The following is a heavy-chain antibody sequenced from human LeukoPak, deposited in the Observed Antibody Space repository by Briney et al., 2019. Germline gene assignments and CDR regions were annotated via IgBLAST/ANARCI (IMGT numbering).Heavy chain of an antibody. V-gene: IGHV4-59*02. Sequence: SETLSLTCTVSAGSVTSHSWNWLRQPPGKGLEWLGDIYDSGSPNYNPSLKSRVTISVDSSKNQFSLKLTSVTAADTAIYYCARVDSSGYHTFFDYWGQGTLVTVSS. CDR2: IYDSGSP. J-gene: IGHJ4*02. D-gene: IGHD3-22*01. CDR1: AGSVTSHS. CDR3: ARVDSSGYHTFFDY.